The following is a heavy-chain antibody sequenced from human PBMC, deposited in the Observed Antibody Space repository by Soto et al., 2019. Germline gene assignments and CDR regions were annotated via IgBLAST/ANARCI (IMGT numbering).Heavy chain of an antibody. Sequence: GGSLRLSCAASGFTFSSYSMNWVRQAPGKGLEWVSSISSSSSYIYYADSVKGRFTISRDNAKNSLYLQMNSLRAEDTAVYYCAREGSSSNNYYYYMDVWGKGTTVTVSS. CDR2: ISSSSSYI. V-gene: IGHV3-21*01. J-gene: IGHJ6*03. CDR1: GFTFSSYS. CDR3: AREGSSSNNYYYYMDV. D-gene: IGHD6-6*01.